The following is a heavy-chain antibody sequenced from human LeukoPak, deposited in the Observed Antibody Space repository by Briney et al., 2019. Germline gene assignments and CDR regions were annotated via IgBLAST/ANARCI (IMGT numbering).Heavy chain of an antibody. V-gene: IGHV1-2*02. Sequence: RASLKLSCTASGYTFSSYYMHWVRQAPGQGLEWMAVINPNSGGTNYAEKFQGRVTMTSDTSISTAYMELSRLRSDDTAVYYCARARAPRGWYRCWFVPWGQGTLVTVSS. D-gene: IGHD6-19*01. CDR2: INPNSGGT. CDR3: ARARAPRGWYRCWFVP. J-gene: IGHJ5*02. CDR1: GYTFSSYY.